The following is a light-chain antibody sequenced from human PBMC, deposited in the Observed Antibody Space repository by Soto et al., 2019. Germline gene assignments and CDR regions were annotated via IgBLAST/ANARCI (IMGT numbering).Light chain of an antibody. CDR1: SSNIGAGYE. J-gene: IGLJ1*01. Sequence: QSVLTQPPSVSEAPGQRVTISCTGSSSNIGAGYEAHWYQQVPGTAPKLLIYENNNRPPGVPARFSGSKSGTSASLAITGLQAEDEAEYYCQSYDSSLSGYVFGTGTKVTVL. V-gene: IGLV1-40*01. CDR3: QSYDSSLSGYV. CDR2: ENN.